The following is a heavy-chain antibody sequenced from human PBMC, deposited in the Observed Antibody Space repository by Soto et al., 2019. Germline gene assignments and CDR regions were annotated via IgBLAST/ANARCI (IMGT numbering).Heavy chain of an antibody. V-gene: IGHV1-3*01. CDR1: GYTFTSYA. D-gene: IGHD4-17*01. Sequence: QVQLVQSGAEVKKPGASVKVSCKASGYTFTSYAMHWVRQAPGQRLEWMGWLNAGNGNTKYSQKFQGRVTNTRYTAVSTAYMELSSLRSEDTAVYYCARKTTVTTAGYFDLWGRGTLVTVSS. CDR3: ARKTTVTTAGYFDL. J-gene: IGHJ2*01. CDR2: LNAGNGNT.